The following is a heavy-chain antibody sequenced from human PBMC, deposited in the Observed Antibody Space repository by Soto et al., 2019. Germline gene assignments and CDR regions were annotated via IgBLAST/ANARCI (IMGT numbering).Heavy chain of an antibody. CDR2: INHSGSS. CDR3: ARVRYDYVWGSYRNYFDH. J-gene: IGHJ4*02. V-gene: IGHV4-34*01. Sequence: PSETLSLTCAVYGGSFDHYYWSWIRQPPGKGLEWIGEINHSGSSNYNPSLKSRVTISADTSKSQFSLRLSSVTAADTAVYYCARVRYDYVWGSYRNYFDHWAQGTLVTVSS. D-gene: IGHD3-16*02. CDR1: GGSFDHYY.